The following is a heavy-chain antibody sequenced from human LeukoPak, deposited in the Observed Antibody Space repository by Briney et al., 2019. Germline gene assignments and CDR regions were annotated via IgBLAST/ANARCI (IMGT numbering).Heavy chain of an antibody. CDR2: IKQDQSEK. Sequence: PGGSLRLSCVASRFTFTNYWITWVRQAPGKGLEWVANIKQDQSEKWYVASVKGRFTVSRDNAKNSMYLQMNSLRAEDTAIYYCARSVEEGYCSETSCYAGYWGRGTLVTVSS. CDR3: ARSVEEGYCSETSCYAGY. CDR1: RFTFTNYW. V-gene: IGHV3-7*03. D-gene: IGHD2-2*01. J-gene: IGHJ4*02.